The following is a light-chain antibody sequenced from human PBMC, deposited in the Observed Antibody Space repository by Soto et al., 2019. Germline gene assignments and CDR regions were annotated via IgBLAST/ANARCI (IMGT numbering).Light chain of an antibody. CDR2: AAS. CDR3: LQDYNYPCT. V-gene: IGKV1-6*01. J-gene: IGKJ1*01. Sequence: AIQMTQSPSSLSASVGDRVTITCRASQGIRNDLGRYQQKPGKAPKLLIYAASSLQSGVPSRFSGSGSGTDFTLTISSMQPEDFATYYCLQDYNYPCTFGQGTKVDIK. CDR1: QGIRND.